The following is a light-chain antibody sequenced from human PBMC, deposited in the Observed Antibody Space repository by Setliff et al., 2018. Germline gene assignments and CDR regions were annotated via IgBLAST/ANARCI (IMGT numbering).Light chain of an antibody. V-gene: IGLV1-51*01. Sequence: QSVLAQPPSVSAAPGQKVTISCSGSRSNVGNNYVSWYQQLPGTAPKLLIHDDNKRPSGIPDRFSGSKSGTPATLGITGLQTGDEADYYCGTWESSLRAWVFGSGTKVTVL. CDR1: RSNVGNNY. CDR2: DDN. J-gene: IGLJ1*01. CDR3: GTWESSLRAWV.